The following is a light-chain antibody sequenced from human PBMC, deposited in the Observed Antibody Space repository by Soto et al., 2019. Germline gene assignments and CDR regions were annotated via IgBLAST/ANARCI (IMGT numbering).Light chain of an antibody. J-gene: IGKJ3*01. CDR1: QSVYSRY. CDR3: QQYGTSPST. CDR2: GAS. Sequence: IVLTQSPGTLSLSPGERATLXCRASQSVYSRYLAWYQQKPGQAPRLLIYGASSRATGIPDRFSGSGSGTDFTLIVSSLEPEDFAVYHCQQYGTSPSTFGPGTKVDIK. V-gene: IGKV3-20*01.